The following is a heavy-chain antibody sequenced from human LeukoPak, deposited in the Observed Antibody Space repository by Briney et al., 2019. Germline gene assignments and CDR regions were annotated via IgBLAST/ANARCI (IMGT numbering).Heavy chain of an antibody. CDR2: IFPSGGEI. Sequence: PGGSLRLSCAASGFTFSTFAMIWVRQPPGKGLEWVSSIFPSGGEIHYADSVRGRFTISRDNSKSTLSLQMNSLRAEHTAIYYCARSHVLRYFDWLSYFAYWGQGTLVTVSS. V-gene: IGHV3-23*01. CDR1: GFTFSTFA. J-gene: IGHJ4*02. CDR3: ARSHVLRYFDWLSYFAY. D-gene: IGHD3-9*01.